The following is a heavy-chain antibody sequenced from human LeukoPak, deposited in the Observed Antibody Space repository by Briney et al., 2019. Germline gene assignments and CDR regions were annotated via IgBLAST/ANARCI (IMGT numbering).Heavy chain of an antibody. J-gene: IGHJ5*01. D-gene: IGHD3-16*01. V-gene: IGHV3-30*02. CDR2: IRYDGSNK. Sequence: GGSLRLSCAASGFTFSTYGMHWVRQAPGKGLEWVAFIRYDGSNKYYADSVTGRFTISRDNSKNTLYLQMNSLRAEDTAVYYCAKDLDRIMVTLGGVIDSWGQGTLVTVSS. CDR1: GFTFSTYG. CDR3: AKDLDRIMVTLGGVIDS.